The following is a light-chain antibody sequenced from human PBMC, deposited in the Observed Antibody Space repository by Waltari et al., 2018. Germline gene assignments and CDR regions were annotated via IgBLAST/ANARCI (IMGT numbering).Light chain of an antibody. J-gene: IGLJ3*02. CDR2: DNN. Sequence: SALTQPPSVSGAPGQRVTISCTGTRSGIGTSYAVHWYQHLPGTAPKFLISDNNNRPSGVSDRFSASKSATSASLAITGLQAEDEGDYYCQSYDGSLGEVVFGGGTRLTVL. V-gene: IGLV1-40*01. CDR1: RSGIGTSYA. CDR3: QSYDGSLGEVV.